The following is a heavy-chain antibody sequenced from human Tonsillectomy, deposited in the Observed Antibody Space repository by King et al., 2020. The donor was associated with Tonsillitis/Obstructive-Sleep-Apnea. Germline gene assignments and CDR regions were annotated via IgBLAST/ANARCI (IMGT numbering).Heavy chain of an antibody. CDR1: GGSISSSSYY. D-gene: IGHD1-26*01. CDR3: APERRSVSYYVVNYYYYMDV. J-gene: IGHJ6*03. V-gene: IGHV4-39*01. Sequence: QLQESGPGLVKPSETLSLTCTVSGGSISSSSYYWGWIRQPPGKGLEWIGSIYYSGSTYYNPSLKSRVTISVDTSKNQFSLKLISVTAADTAVYYCAPERRSVSYYVVNYYYYMDVWGQGATVTVS. CDR2: IYYSGST.